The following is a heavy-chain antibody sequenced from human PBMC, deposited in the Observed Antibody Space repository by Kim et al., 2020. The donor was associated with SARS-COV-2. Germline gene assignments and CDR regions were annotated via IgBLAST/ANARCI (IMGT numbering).Heavy chain of an antibody. Sequence: ASVKVSCKASGYTFTSYYMHWVRQAPGQGLEWMGIINPSGGSTSYAQKFQGRVTMTRDTSTSTVYMELSSLRSEDTAVYYCARNYGRIYCSGGSCPGFSKDYGMDVWGQGTTVTVSS. CDR3: ARNYGRIYCSGGSCPGFSKDYGMDV. D-gene: IGHD2-15*01. V-gene: IGHV1-46*01. CDR2: INPSGGST. J-gene: IGHJ6*02. CDR1: GYTFTSYY.